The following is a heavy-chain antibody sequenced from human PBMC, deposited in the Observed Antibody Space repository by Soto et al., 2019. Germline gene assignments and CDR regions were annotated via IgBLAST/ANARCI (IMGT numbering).Heavy chain of an antibody. CDR2: IIPIFGTA. V-gene: IGHV1-69*01. D-gene: IGHD3-10*01. CDR1: GGTFSSYA. J-gene: IGHJ6*02. CDR3: AGGGGDYYGSGTLVGYYYGMDV. Sequence: QVQLVQSGAEVKKPGSSVKVSCKASGGTFSSYAISWVRQAPGQGLEWMGGIIPIFGTANYAQKFQGRVTITADESTSTAYMGLSSLRSEDTAVYYCAGGGGDYYGSGTLVGYYYGMDVWGQGTTVTVSS.